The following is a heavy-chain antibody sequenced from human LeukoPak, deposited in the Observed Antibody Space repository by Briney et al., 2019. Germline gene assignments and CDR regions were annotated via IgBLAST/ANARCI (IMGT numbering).Heavy chain of an antibody. V-gene: IGHV3-7*01. Sequence: GGSLRLSCAASGFTFSSYWMSWVRQAPGKGLEWVANIKQDGGEKYYVDSVKGRFTISRDNAKNSLYLQMNSLRAEDTAVYYCARLAPQRPAARRRRWFDPWGQGTLVTVSS. D-gene: IGHD2-2*01. CDR1: GFTFSSYW. J-gene: IGHJ5*02. CDR2: IKQDGGEK. CDR3: ARLAPQRPAARRRRWFDP.